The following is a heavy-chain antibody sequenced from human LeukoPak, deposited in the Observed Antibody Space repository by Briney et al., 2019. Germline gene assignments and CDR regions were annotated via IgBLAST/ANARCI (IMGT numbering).Heavy chain of an antibody. Sequence: SQTLSLTCAISGDSVSSNSAAWDWIRQSPSRGLEGLGRTYYRSKWYNDYAVSVKSRITINPDTSKNQFSLQLNSVTPEDTAVYYCAREDGEAVADGGFYYYYMDVWGKGTTVTISS. D-gene: IGHD6-19*01. CDR1: GDSVSSNSAA. CDR2: TYYRSKWYN. J-gene: IGHJ6*03. V-gene: IGHV6-1*01. CDR3: AREDGEAVADGGFYYYYMDV.